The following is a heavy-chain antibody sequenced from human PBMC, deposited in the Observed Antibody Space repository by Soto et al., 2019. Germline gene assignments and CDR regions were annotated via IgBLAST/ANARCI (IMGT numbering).Heavy chain of an antibody. CDR1: GFTLSSYA. V-gene: IGHV3-30-3*01. Sequence: QVQLVESGGGVVQPGRSLRLSCAASGFTLSSYAMHWVRQAPGKGLEWVAVISCAGTSTYYADSVRGRFTISRDNSKDTVYLQLNSLRTKDTAVYHCARDPGYDGNEYYPFDSFGQGTLVTVSP. CDR3: ARDPGYDGNEYYPFDS. J-gene: IGHJ4*02. D-gene: IGHD3-10*01. CDR2: ISCAGTST.